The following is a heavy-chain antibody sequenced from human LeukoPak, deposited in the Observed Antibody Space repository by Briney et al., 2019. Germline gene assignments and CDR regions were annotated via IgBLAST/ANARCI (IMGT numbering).Heavy chain of an antibody. CDR3: ARGISKGFGKSTVVLWYY. J-gene: IGHJ4*02. V-gene: IGHV4-34*01. Sequence: SETLSLTCAVYGGSFSGYYWSWIRQPPGKGLEWIGEVNHSGSTNYNPSLKSRVTISVDTSKNQFSLKLSSVTAADTAVYYCARGISKGFGKSTVVLWYYWGQGTLVTVSS. D-gene: IGHD4-23*01. CDR1: GGSFSGYY. CDR2: VNHSGST.